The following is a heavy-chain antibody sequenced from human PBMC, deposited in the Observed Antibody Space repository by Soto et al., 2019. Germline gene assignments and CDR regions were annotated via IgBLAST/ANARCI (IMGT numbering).Heavy chain of an antibody. CDR2: ISGSGVIT. J-gene: IGHJ1*01. V-gene: IGHV3-23*01. CDR1: GFTFSSHA. D-gene: IGHD1-7*01. CDR3: AKTSSNWNYVKYFHH. Sequence: EVQLLESGGDLVQPGGSLRLSCAASGFTFSSHAMSWVRQASGKGLEWVSVISGSGVITYYADSVKGRFTISRDNSKNTLYLQMNSLCPEDTAVYYCAKTSSNWNYVKYFHHWGQGTLVTVS.